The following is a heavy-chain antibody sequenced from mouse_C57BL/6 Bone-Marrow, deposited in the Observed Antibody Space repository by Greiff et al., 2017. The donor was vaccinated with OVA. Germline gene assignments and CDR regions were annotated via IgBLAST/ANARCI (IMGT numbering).Heavy chain of an antibody. J-gene: IGHJ3*01. CDR1: GFTFKDYY. Sequence: EVQLQQSGAELVKPGASVKLSCTASGFTFKDYYMNWVKQSTEQGLEWIGRIDPEDGETKYAPKFQGKATIAADSTSNAAYLQLSSLTSADAAVSYCAHDGYDGFAYGGQGTLVTVSA. D-gene: IGHD2-2*01. CDR3: AHDGYDGFAY. CDR2: IDPEDGET. V-gene: IGHV14-2*01.